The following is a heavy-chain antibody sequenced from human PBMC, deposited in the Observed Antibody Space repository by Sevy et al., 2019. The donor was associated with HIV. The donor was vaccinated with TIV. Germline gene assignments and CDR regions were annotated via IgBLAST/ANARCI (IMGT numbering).Heavy chain of an antibody. D-gene: IGHD5-12*01. CDR1: GFTFDDYA. CDR2: ITRNSYEAYGGTT. V-gene: IGHV3-49*03. J-gene: IGHJ4*02. CDR3: SRGLATADTPEYYFDS. Sequence: GVSLRLSCTASGFTFDDYAMSWFRQAPGKGLEWVAFITRNSYEAYGGTTEYAASVKGRFIISRDDSKSIAYLQMNSLKPEDTAVYYCSRGLATADTPEYYFDSWGQGTLVTVSS.